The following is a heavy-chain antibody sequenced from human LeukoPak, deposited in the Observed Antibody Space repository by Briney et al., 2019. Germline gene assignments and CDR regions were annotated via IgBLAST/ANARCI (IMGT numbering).Heavy chain of an antibody. Sequence: GGSLRLSCAASGFTFSSYSMNWVRQAPGKGLEWVSSISSSSSYIYYADSVKGRFTISRDNAKNSLYLQINSLRAEDTAVYYCARDHRGAAAGTGQDYWGQGALVTVSS. CDR3: ARDHRGAAAGTGQDY. V-gene: IGHV3-21*01. CDR2: ISSSSSYI. CDR1: GFTFSSYS. D-gene: IGHD6-13*01. J-gene: IGHJ4*02.